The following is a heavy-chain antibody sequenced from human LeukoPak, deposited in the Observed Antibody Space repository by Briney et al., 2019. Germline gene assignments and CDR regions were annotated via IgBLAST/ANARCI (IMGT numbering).Heavy chain of an antibody. V-gene: IGHV3-23*01. J-gene: IGHJ4*02. CDR3: ATSTWGYCSGGSCQAE. D-gene: IGHD2-15*01. Sequence: GGSLRLSCAASGFSVSNNYMSWVRQAPGKGLEWVSAISGSGGSTYYADSVKGRFTISRDNSKNTLYLQMNSLRAEDTAVYYCATSTWGYCSGGSCQAEWGQGTLVTVSS. CDR1: GFSVSNNY. CDR2: ISGSGGST.